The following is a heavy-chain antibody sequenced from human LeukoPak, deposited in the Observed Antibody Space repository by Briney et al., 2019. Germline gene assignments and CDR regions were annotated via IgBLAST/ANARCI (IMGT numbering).Heavy chain of an antibody. CDR1: GYSISSGYY. V-gene: IGHV4-38-2*02. CDR3: ERFFSATTWGYNWFDP. CDR2: IHHSGST. J-gene: IGHJ5*02. D-gene: IGHD1-26*01. Sequence: PSETLSLTCTVSGYSISSGYYWGWIRQPPGKGLEWIGNIHHSGSTYYKPSLRSRVIISVDTSKNQFSLRLSSVTAADTAVYYCERFFSATTWGYNWFDPWGQGTLVTVSS.